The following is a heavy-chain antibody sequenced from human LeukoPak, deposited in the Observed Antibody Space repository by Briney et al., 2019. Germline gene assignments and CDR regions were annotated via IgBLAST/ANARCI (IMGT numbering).Heavy chain of an antibody. V-gene: IGHV4-30-2*01. D-gene: IGHD3-10*01. J-gene: IGHJ4*02. CDR1: GGSISSGGYY. CDR2: FYHSGIS. CDR3: ARGDYYGSGSRYFDY. Sequence: PSQTLSLTCTVSGGSISSGGYYWNWIQQPPGKGLEWIGYFYHSGISYYNPSLKSRVTISVDTSKNQFSLKLSSVTAADTAVYYCARGDYYGSGSRYFDYWGQGTLVTVSS.